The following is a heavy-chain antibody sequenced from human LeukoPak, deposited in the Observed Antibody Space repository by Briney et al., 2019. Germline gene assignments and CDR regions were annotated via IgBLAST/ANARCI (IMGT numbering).Heavy chain of an antibody. J-gene: IGHJ5*02. CDR2: ISWNSGSI. CDR1: GFTFDDYA. Sequence: PGRSLRPSCAASGFTFDDYAMHWVRQAPGKGLEWVSGISWNSGSIGYADSVKGRFTITRDNAKNSLYLQMNSLRAEDTAVYYCARGYQLAWYNWFDPWGQGTLVTVSS. V-gene: IGHV3-9*01. D-gene: IGHD2-2*01. CDR3: ARGYQLAWYNWFDP.